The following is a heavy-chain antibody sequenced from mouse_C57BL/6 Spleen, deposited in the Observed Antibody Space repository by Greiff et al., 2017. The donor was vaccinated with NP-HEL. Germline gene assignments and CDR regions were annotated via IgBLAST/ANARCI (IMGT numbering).Heavy chain of an antibody. Sequence: EVHLVESGGGLVQPGGSLSLSCAASGFTFTDYYMSWVRQPPGKALEWLGFIRNKANGYTTEYSVSVKGRFTISRDNSQSILYLQMNALRAEDSATYYCARYGSSSYYFDYWGQGTTLTVSS. CDR3: ARYGSSSYYFDY. V-gene: IGHV7-3*01. CDR2: IRNKANGYTT. CDR1: GFTFTDYY. J-gene: IGHJ2*01. D-gene: IGHD1-1*01.